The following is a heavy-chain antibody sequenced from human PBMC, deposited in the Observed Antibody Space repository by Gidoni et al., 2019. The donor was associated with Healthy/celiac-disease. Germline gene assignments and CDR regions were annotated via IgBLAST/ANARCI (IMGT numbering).Heavy chain of an antibody. Sequence: QVQLVESGGGVVQPGRSLRLSCAASGFTCSSHGMHWVRQAPGKGLEWVAVISYDGSNKYYADSVKGRFTISRDNSKNTLYLQMNSLRAEDTAVYYCAKIYGSGSYGMDVWGQGTTVTVSS. V-gene: IGHV3-30*18. D-gene: IGHD3-10*01. CDR3: AKIYGSGSYGMDV. CDR1: GFTCSSHG. CDR2: ISYDGSNK. J-gene: IGHJ6*02.